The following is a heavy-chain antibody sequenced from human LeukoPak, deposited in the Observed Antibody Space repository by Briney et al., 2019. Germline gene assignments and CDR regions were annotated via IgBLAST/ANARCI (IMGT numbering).Heavy chain of an antibody. J-gene: IGHJ1*01. CDR3: ARFVVVTAIRGYFQH. V-gene: IGHV4-59*01. Sequence: PSETLSLTCTVSGGSISSYYWSWIRQPPGKGLEWIGYIYYSGSTNYNPSLKSRVTISVDTSKNQFSLKLCSVTAADTAVYYCARFVVVTAIRGYFQHWGQGTLVTVSS. D-gene: IGHD2-21*02. CDR2: IYYSGST. CDR1: GGSISSYY.